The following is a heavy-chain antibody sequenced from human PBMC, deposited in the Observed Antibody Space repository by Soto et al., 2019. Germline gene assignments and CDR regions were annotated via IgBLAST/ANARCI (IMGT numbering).Heavy chain of an antibody. Sequence: EVQLAESGGGLAQPGGSLRLSCAASGFTLSGYAMDWVRQAPGKGLEYVSGISSNGVGTYYANSVQGRFTISRENSKNTVYLQMGSLRHEDMAVYYCARRARPYFYYMDVWGKGTTVTVSS. J-gene: IGHJ6*03. V-gene: IGHV3-64*01. D-gene: IGHD6-6*01. CDR3: ARRARPYFYYMDV. CDR1: GFTLSGYA. CDR2: ISSNGVGT.